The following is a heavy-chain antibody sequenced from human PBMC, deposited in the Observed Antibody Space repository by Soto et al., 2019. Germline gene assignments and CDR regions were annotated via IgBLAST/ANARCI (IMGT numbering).Heavy chain of an antibody. Sequence: SETLSLTCTVSGGSISSYYWSWIRQPPGKGLEWIGYIYYSGSTNYNPSLKSRVTISVDTSKNQFSLKLSSVTAADTAVYYCARGKTTGLDYWGQGTLVTVSS. V-gene: IGHV4-59*01. D-gene: IGHD4-4*01. CDR1: GGSISSYY. CDR2: IYYSGST. J-gene: IGHJ4*02. CDR3: ARGKTTGLDY.